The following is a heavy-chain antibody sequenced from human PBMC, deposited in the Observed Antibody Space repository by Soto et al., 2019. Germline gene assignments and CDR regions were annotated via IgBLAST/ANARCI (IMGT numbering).Heavy chain of an antibody. J-gene: IGHJ5*02. Sequence: GGSLRLSCAASGFTFSSYAMSWVRQAPGKGLEWVSAISGSGGSTYYADSVKGRFTISRDNSKNTLYLQMNSLRAEDTAVYYCAKGRYCSSTSCSGPINWFDPWGQGTLVTVSS. CDR1: GFTFSSYA. D-gene: IGHD2-2*01. CDR2: ISGSGGST. CDR3: AKGRYCSSTSCSGPINWFDP. V-gene: IGHV3-23*01.